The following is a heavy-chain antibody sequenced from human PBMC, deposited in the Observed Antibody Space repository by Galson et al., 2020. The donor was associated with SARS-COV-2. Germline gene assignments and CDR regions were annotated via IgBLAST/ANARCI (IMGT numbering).Heavy chain of an antibody. J-gene: IGHJ2*01. V-gene: IGHV4-59*08. D-gene: IGHD3-9*01. CDR2: ITYTGST. CDR3: ARFVRDWDTGLWYFDL. CDR1: GGSISSYN. Sequence: KASETLSLTCGVSGGSISSYNWRWIRRPPGKGLEWIACITYTGSTNYNPYLDSRGTISTDTSKDQLSLQLRSVTAADTAVYYCARFVRDWDTGLWYFDLWGRGTLVTVSS.